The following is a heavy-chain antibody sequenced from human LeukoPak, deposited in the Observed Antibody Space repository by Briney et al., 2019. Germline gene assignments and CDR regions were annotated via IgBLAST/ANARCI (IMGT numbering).Heavy chain of an antibody. CDR1: GGSFSGYH. J-gene: IGHJ5*02. Sequence: SETLSLTCAVYGGSFSGYHWSWIRQPPGKGLEWIGEINHSGSTNYNPSLKSRVTISVDTSENQFSLKLSSVTAADTAVYYCARGRGANLWGQGTLVTVSS. CDR3: ARGRGANL. V-gene: IGHV4-34*01. CDR2: INHSGST. D-gene: IGHD3-10*01.